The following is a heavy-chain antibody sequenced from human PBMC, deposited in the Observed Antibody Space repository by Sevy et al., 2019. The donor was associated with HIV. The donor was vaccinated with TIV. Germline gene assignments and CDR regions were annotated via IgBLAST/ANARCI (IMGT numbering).Heavy chain of an antibody. CDR3: ARHSLTEDYGDYGGYFDY. CDR2: IYYSGNT. Sequence: SETLSLTCTVSGGSISSSSYYWGWIRQPPGKGLEWIGSIYYSGNTYYNPSLKSRVTISVDTSKNQFSLKLSSVTAADTAVYYCARHSLTEDYGDYGGYFDYWGQGTLVTVSS. CDR1: GGSISSSSYY. V-gene: IGHV4-39*01. J-gene: IGHJ4*02. D-gene: IGHD4-17*01.